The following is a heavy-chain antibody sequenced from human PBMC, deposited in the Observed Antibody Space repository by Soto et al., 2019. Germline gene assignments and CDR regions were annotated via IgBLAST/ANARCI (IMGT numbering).Heavy chain of an antibody. CDR2: INTARGNT. CDR1: GYTFTKFA. V-gene: IGHV1-3*04. CDR3: ARDPRLVSDFDA. J-gene: IGHJ3*01. Sequence: ASVKVSCKVSGYTFTKFAIHWVRQAPGQGPQWMGWINTARGNTRYSQNFQGRVTITRDTTANTAFLELSSLTSEDTAVYFCARDPRLVSDFDA. D-gene: IGHD2-21*02.